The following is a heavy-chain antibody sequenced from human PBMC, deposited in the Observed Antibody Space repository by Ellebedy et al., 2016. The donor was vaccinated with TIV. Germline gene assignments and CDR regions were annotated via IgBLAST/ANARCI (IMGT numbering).Heavy chain of an antibody. Sequence: APSVKVSCKASGYTFSNFYIHWVRQAPGQGLEWMGVIDPSGGTTFFAQNFQGRVTMTGDTSTNTTYMELSGLRYVDTALYYCARAPLDDFEIDYWGQGTLVTVSS. V-gene: IGHV1-46*01. CDR1: GYTFSNFY. CDR3: ARAPLDDFEIDY. CDR2: IDPSGGTT. J-gene: IGHJ4*02. D-gene: IGHD2-21*02.